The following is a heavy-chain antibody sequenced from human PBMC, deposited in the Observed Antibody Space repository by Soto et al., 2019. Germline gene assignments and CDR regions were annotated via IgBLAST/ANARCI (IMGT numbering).Heavy chain of an antibody. J-gene: IGHJ4*02. Sequence: EVQLLESGGGLVQPGGSLRLSCAASGFTFSNYAMNWVRQAPGKGLEWVSGISGTGGSTDYAESVKGRFTISRDNSKNTLILQMHSLRGEDSALYYCAKGSAVSASGSRFFDYWGQGSRLTVSS. CDR3: AKGSAVSASGSRFFDY. D-gene: IGHD3-10*01. CDR1: GFTFSNYA. CDR2: ISGTGGST. V-gene: IGHV3-23*01.